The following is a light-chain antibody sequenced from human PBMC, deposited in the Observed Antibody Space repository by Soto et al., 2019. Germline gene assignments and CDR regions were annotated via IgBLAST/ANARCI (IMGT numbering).Light chain of an antibody. CDR3: QQRSNWPWT. Sequence: EIVLTQSPATLSLSPGERATLSFMASQIVSNFLAWYQQKPGQAPRLLISDASNSATGIPGRFSGSGSGTDFSLTISSLEPEDFTVYYFQQRSNWPWTFGQGTKVEIK. J-gene: IGKJ1*01. CDR1: QIVSNF. CDR2: DAS. V-gene: IGKV3-11*01.